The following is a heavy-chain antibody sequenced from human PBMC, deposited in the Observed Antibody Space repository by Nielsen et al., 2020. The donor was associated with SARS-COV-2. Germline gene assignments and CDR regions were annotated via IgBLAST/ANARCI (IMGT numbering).Heavy chain of an antibody. V-gene: IGHV3-53*01. Sequence: LSLTCAASGFTVSSNYMSWVRQAPGKGLEWVSVIYSGGSTYYADSVKGRFTISRDNSKNTLYLQMNSLRAEDTAVYYCVGRMPRSYFDYWGQGTLVTVSS. CDR3: VGRMPRSYFDY. J-gene: IGHJ4*02. D-gene: IGHD2-2*01. CDR2: IYSGGST. CDR1: GFTVSSNY.